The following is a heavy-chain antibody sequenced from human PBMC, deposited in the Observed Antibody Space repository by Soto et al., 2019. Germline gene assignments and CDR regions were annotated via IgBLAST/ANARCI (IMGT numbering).Heavy chain of an antibody. CDR2: INPGDSDT. Sequence: PGESLKISCKASGYSFTSYWIAWVRQMPGKGLEWMGIINPGDSDTRRSPSFQGHVTISADKSITTAHLQWSSLKASDTAIYYCARHFSGTYSNYDYWGQGTLVTVSS. V-gene: IGHV5-51*01. CDR3: ARHFSGTYSNYDY. CDR1: GYSFTSYW. J-gene: IGHJ4*02. D-gene: IGHD4-4*01.